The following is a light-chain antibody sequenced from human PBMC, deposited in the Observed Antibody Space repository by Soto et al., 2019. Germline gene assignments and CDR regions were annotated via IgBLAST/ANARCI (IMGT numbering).Light chain of an antibody. CDR1: PSVRGN. Sequence: EIVMEQSPATLSVSPGEGATLSCRASPSVRGNLAWYQQKPGQAPRLLIYGASSRASGIPTRFSGAGSGAEFTLTISSLQSEDSAVYFCQQYIDWSRTFGGGTRVEIK. J-gene: IGKJ4*01. CDR2: GAS. CDR3: QQYIDWSRT. V-gene: IGKV3D-15*01.